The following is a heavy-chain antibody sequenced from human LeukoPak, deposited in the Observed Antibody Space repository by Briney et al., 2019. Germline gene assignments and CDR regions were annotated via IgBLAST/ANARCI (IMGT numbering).Heavy chain of an antibody. Sequence: PSETLSLTCTVSNGPVSSGNNYWSWIRQPPEKGLEWIGYISYSGSTTYNPSLESRVTMSVDTSKNQFSLTLISVTAADTAVYSCARAAPNYYDSSGTLRNPYFDYWGQGTLVTVSS. CDR3: ARAAPNYYDSSGTLRNPYFDY. CDR2: ISYSGST. CDR1: NGPVSSGNNY. V-gene: IGHV4-61*01. D-gene: IGHD3-22*01. J-gene: IGHJ4*02.